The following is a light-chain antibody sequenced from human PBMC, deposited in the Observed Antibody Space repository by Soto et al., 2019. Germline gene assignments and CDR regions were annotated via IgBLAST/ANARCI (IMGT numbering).Light chain of an antibody. Sequence: DIQMTHSPSTLSASLGDRVTITCRASQSISSWLAWYQQKPGKAPKLLIYDASSLESGVPSRFSGSGSGTEFTLTISSLQPDDFATYYCQQYNSYPWTFGQGTRLEI. CDR3: QQYNSYPWT. J-gene: IGKJ5*01. V-gene: IGKV1-5*01. CDR1: QSISSW. CDR2: DAS.